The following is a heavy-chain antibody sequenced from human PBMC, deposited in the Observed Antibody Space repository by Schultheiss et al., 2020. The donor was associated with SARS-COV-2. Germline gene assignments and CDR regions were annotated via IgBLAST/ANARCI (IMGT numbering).Heavy chain of an antibody. CDR2: IKYFESSP. CDR3: VSEGT. V-gene: IGHV3-30*02. J-gene: IGHJ1*01. D-gene: IGHD3-10*01. Sequence: GGSLRLSCVGSGFTFSSYDIHWVRQAPGKGVEWVAFIKYFESSPDYADSVKGRFTVSRDNSKRTVYLHLDNLRVEDTALYYCVSEGTWGQGTQVTVSS. CDR1: GFTFSSYD.